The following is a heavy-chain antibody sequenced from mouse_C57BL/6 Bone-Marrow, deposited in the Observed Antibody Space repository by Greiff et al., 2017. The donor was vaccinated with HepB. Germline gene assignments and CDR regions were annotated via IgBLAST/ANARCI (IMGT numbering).Heavy chain of an antibody. CDR1: GYTFTSYT. D-gene: IGHD1-1*01. J-gene: IGHJ3*01. Sequence: QVHVKQSGAELARPGASVKMSCKASGYTFTSYTMHWVKQRPGQGLEWIGYINPSSGYTKYNQKFKDKATLTADKSSSTAYMQLSSLTSEDSAVYYCARAFNYYGSPLAYWGQGTLVTVSA. CDR2: INPSSGYT. CDR3: ARAFNYYGSPLAY. V-gene: IGHV1-4*01.